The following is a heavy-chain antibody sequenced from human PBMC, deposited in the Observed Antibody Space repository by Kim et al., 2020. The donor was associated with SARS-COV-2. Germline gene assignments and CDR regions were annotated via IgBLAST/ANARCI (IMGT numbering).Heavy chain of an antibody. Sequence: SQKFQGRGTITRDTTASTAYMELSSLGSEDTAVYYCARDLGGYSYGSFGYWGQGTLVTVSS. D-gene: IGHD5-18*01. J-gene: IGHJ4*02. V-gene: IGHV1-3*01. CDR3: ARDLGGYSYGSFGY.